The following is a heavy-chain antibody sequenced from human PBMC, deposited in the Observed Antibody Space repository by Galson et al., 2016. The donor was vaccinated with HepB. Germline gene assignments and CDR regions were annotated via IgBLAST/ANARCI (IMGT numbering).Heavy chain of an antibody. CDR2: IHYRGTT. Sequence: SETLSLTCTVSGDSISSTNYYWAWIRQPPGKGLEWIGIIHYRGTTYYNPSLKRRLTLSVATSKNQNTLKLTSMTAADTSVYYCARGGYSGYAGLDYWGQGTLVTVSS. D-gene: IGHD5-12*01. CDR1: GDSISSTNYY. V-gene: IGHV4-39*06. J-gene: IGHJ4*02. CDR3: ARGGYSGYAGLDY.